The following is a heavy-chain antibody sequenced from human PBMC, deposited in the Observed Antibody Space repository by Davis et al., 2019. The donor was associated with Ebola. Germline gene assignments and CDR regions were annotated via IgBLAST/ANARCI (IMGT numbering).Heavy chain of an antibody. D-gene: IGHD2-2*01. Sequence: ASVKVSCKASGYTFTTYYMHWVRQAPGQGLEWMGMIIPRSGSTNHAQKFQGRVTMTRDTSTSTVYMELRSLRSDDTAVYYCSRGYYALDSWGQGTLVTVSS. V-gene: IGHV1-46*03. CDR3: SRGYYALDS. CDR1: GYTFTTYY. J-gene: IGHJ4*02. CDR2: IIPRSGST.